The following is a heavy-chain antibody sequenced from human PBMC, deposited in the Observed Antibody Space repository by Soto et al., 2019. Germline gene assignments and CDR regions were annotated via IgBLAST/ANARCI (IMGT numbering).Heavy chain of an antibody. CDR2: IYYSGST. V-gene: IGHV4-59*01. CDR1: GRSISSCY. J-gene: IGHJ4*02. CDR3: ARDKYSSGWYYFDY. Sequence: SAALSFAWSVSGRSISSCYWSWIWQPPGKGLEWIGYIYYSGSTNYNPSLKSRVTISVDTSKNQFSLKLSSVTAADTAVYYCARDKYSSGWYYFDYWGQGTLVTVSS. D-gene: IGHD6-19*01.